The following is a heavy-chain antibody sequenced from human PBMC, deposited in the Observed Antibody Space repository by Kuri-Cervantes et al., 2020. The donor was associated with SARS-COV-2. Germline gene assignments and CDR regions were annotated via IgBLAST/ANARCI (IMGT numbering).Heavy chain of an antibody. J-gene: IGHJ6*03. CDR2: ISGGGGGT. CDR1: GFTFSSYV. Sequence: GESLKISCVASGFTFSSYVMSWVRQLPGKGLEWVSGISGGGGGTYYGDSVKGRFTISRDNSKNTLYLQMNSLRVEDTAVYYCANSRSDSVYYYMDVWGTGTTVTVSS. D-gene: IGHD2/OR15-2a*01. CDR3: ANSRSDSVYYYMDV. V-gene: IGHV3-23*01.